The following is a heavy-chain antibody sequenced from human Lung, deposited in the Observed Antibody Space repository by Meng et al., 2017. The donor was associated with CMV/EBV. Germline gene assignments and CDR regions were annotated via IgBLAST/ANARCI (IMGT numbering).Heavy chain of an antibody. V-gene: IGHV3-21*01. J-gene: IGHJ6*02. CDR1: GFTFSAFS. Sequence: GESLKISCTTSGFTFSAFSMNWVRQAPGKGLEWVSSISTTSTYIYYADSLQGRFTISRDNAKNSLYLHMNSLRVEDTAVYYCAGFGVTITNGLDVWGQGTTVTVSS. CDR2: ISTTSTYI. CDR3: AGFGVTITNGLDV. D-gene: IGHD3-3*01.